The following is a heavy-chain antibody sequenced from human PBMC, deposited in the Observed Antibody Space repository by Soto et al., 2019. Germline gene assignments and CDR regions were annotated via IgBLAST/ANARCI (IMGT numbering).Heavy chain of an antibody. D-gene: IGHD6-13*01. CDR2: IRSKAYGGTT. V-gene: IGHV3-49*04. J-gene: IGHJ6*02. CDR1: GFTFGDYA. Sequence: GSLRLSCTASGFTFGDYAMSWVRQAPGKGLEWVGFIRSKAYGGTTEYAASVKGRFTISRDDSKSIAYLQMNSLKTEDTAVYYCTRDYSSSWYSAGMDVWGQGTTVTVSS. CDR3: TRDYSSSWYSAGMDV.